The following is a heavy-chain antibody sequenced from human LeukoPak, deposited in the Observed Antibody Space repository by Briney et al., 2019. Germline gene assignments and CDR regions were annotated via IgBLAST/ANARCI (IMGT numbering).Heavy chain of an antibody. J-gene: IGHJ4*02. CDR1: GYTFTGYY. V-gene: IGHV1-2*02. CDR2: INPNSGGT. D-gene: IGHD6-6*01. CDR3: ARDLSHIAARPRYDY. Sequence: GASVKVSCKASGYTFTGYYMHWVRQAPGQGLEWMGWINPNSGGTNYAQKFQGRVTMTRDTSISTAYMELSRLRSDDTAVYYCARDLSHIAARPRYDYWGQGTLVTVSS.